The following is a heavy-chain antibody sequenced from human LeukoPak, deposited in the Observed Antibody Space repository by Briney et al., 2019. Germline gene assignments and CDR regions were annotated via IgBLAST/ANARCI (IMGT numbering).Heavy chain of an antibody. J-gene: IGHJ4*02. Sequence: ASVKVSCKASGYSFMNYGISWARQVPGQGLEWIGWINTYNGNTNYAEELQGRATMTTDTSTSTAYMELRSLTSDDTAVYYCARAVLWVGELLKYLDYWGQGTLVTVSS. CDR1: GYSFMNYG. D-gene: IGHD3-10*01. CDR3: ARAVLWVGELLKYLDY. CDR2: INTYNGNT. V-gene: IGHV1-18*01.